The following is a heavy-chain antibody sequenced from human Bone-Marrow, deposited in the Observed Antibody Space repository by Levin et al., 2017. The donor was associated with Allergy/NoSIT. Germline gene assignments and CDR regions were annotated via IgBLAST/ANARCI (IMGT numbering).Heavy chain of an antibody. CDR3: ARNDYGDYVQNFDY. CDR2: VNYNTGDT. D-gene: IGHD4-17*01. CDR1: GYTFTDHY. Sequence: PWASVKVSCEAAGYTFTDHYIHWVRQAPGQGLEWMGWVNYNTGDTHYAQRFQDRVAMTRDTSITTAFIEVSGLRFDDTALYFCARNDYGDYVQNFDYWGQGTLVTVSS. J-gene: IGHJ4*02. V-gene: IGHV1-2*02.